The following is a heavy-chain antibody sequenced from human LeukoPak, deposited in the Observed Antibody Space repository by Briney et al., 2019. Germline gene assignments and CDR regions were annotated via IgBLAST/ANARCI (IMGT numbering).Heavy chain of an antibody. CDR2: IYYTGST. CDR1: GGSISSYY. Sequence: SETLSLTCTISGGSISSYYWSWIRQPPGKGLEWIGYIYYTGSTNHNPSLKSRVTISVDTSKNQFSLKLSSVTAADTAVYYCARDLRVVVADSPGYYYYYYMDVWGKGTTVTISS. D-gene: IGHD2-15*01. V-gene: IGHV4-59*01. CDR3: ARDLRVVVADSPGYYYYYYMDV. J-gene: IGHJ6*03.